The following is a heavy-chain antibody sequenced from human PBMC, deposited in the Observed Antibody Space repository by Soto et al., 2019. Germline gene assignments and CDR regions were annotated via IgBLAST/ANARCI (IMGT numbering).Heavy chain of an antibody. CDR3: ARDTIYGSGSYSPNYYGMDV. CDR2: IIPIFGTA. J-gene: IGHJ6*02. Sequence: SVKVSCKASGGTFSSYAISWVRQAPGQGLEWMGGIIPIFGTANYAQKFQGRVTITADESTSTAYMELSSLRSEDTAVYYCARDTIYGSGSYSPNYYGMDVWGQGATVTVSS. V-gene: IGHV1-69*13. CDR1: GGTFSSYA. D-gene: IGHD3-10*01.